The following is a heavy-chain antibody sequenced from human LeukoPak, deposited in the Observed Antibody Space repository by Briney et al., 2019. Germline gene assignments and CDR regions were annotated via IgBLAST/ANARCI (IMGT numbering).Heavy chain of an antibody. CDR3: TRAMGYYGSGSYYTYFDY. Sequence: GGSLRLSCAASGFTFSSYSMNWVRQAPGKGLEWVGFIRSKAYGGTTEYAASVKGRSTISRDDSKSIAYLQMNSLKTEDTAVYYCTRAMGYYGSGSYYTYFDYWGQGTLVTVSS. CDR1: GFTFSSYS. D-gene: IGHD3-10*01. V-gene: IGHV3-49*04. J-gene: IGHJ4*02. CDR2: IRSKAYGGTT.